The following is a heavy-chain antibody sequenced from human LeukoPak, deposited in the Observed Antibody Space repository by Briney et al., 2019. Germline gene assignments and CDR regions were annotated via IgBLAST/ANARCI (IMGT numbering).Heavy chain of an antibody. D-gene: IGHD6-19*01. CDR1: GFNFYDYY. CDR3: AKDVRGGIAVASDY. J-gene: IGHJ4*02. V-gene: IGHV3-11*01. Sequence: GGSLRLSCTASGFNFYDYYMSWIRQAPGKGLEWVSYISSSGGTMYYADSVKGRFTISRDNAKNSLYLQMSSLRAEDTAVYYCAKDVRGGIAVASDYWGQGTLVTVSS. CDR2: ISSSGGTM.